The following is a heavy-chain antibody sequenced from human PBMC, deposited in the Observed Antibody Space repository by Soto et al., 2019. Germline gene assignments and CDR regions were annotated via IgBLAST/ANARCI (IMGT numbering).Heavy chain of an antibody. CDR3: ARGSTASSYYYYYGMDV. J-gene: IGHJ6*02. Sequence: PSETLSLTCTVSGGSISSYYWSWIRQPPGKGLEWIGYIYYSGSTNYNPSLKSRVTISVDTSKNQFSLKLSSVTAADTAVYYCARGSTASSYYYYYGMDVWGQGTTVTVSS. V-gene: IGHV4-59*01. CDR2: IYYSGST. D-gene: IGHD4-4*01. CDR1: GGSISSYY.